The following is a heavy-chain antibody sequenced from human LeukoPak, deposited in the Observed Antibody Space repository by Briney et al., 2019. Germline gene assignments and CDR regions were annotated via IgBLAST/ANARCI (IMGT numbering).Heavy chain of an antibody. D-gene: IGHD6-19*01. J-gene: IGHJ4*02. Sequence: GGSLRLSCTASGFIFNNYAMHWVRRAPGKGLEWVALISYNETNKYYPDSVKGRFTISRDSSKNTVYLQMGSLRAHDTAVYYCARVGGSGWYAYIDYWGQGTLVRVSS. CDR2: ISYNETNK. CDR1: GFIFNNYA. CDR3: ARVGGSGWYAYIDY. V-gene: IGHV3-30*04.